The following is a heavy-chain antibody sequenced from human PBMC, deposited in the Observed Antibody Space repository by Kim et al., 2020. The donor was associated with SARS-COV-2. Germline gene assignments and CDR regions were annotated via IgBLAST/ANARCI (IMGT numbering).Heavy chain of an antibody. V-gene: IGHV1-18*01. D-gene: IGHD2-2*01. CDR2: ISAYTGNT. CDR3: ARVGSADIPFDY. CDR1: GYTFTSYG. Sequence: ASVKVSCKASGYTFTSYGIGWVRQAPGQGLEWMGWISAYTGNTNYAQKLQGRVTMTTDTSTSTAYMELRSLRSDDTAVYYCARVGSADIPFDYWGQGTLVTVSS. J-gene: IGHJ4*02.